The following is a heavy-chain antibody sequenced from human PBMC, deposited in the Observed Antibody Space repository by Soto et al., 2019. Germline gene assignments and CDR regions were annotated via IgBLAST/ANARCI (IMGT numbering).Heavy chain of an antibody. CDR3: ASAKAWRSEF. J-gene: IGHJ4*02. D-gene: IGHD3-10*01. CDR2: INHRGNT. Sequence: QVQLQQWGAGLLKPSETLSLTCAVYGGSFSDYYWSWVRQPPGEGLAWIGEINHRGNTNYNPSLKSRVTLSVDTPKNQFSLKLSSVTAADTAVYFCASAKAWRSEFWGQGTLVTVSS. CDR1: GGSFSDYY. V-gene: IGHV4-34*02.